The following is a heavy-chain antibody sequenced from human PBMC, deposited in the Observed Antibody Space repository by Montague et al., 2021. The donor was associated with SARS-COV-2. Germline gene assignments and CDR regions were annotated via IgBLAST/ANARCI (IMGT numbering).Heavy chain of an antibody. V-gene: IGHV4-39*01. CDR2: IYYSGST. Sequence: SETLSLTCTVSGGSISSSSYFWGWIRQPPGKGLEWIGSIYYSGSTYYNPSLKSRVTISVDTSKNQFSLKLSSMTAADTAVFYCARKTSRGLTIFGVVTASYCLDYWGQGTLVTVSS. CDR1: GGSISSSSYF. J-gene: IGHJ4*02. CDR3: ARKTSRGLTIFGVVTASYCLDY. D-gene: IGHD3-3*01.